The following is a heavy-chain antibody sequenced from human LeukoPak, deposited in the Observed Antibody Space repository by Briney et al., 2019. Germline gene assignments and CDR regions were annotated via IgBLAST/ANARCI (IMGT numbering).Heavy chain of an antibody. J-gene: IGHJ4*02. V-gene: IGHV3-23*01. Sequence: GGSLRLSCAASGFTFSSYAMSWVRQAPGKGREWVSALTDSGAGTYYADSVKGRFTISRDNSRNTLYLQMNSRRAKDTAFYFCARGRELTRRALTFDYWGQGILVTVSS. CDR3: ARGRELTRRALTFDY. CDR2: LTDSGAGT. CDR1: GFTFSSYA. D-gene: IGHD1-7*01.